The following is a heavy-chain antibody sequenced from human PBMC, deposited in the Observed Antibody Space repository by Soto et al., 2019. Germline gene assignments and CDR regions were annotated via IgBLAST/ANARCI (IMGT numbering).Heavy chain of an antibody. Sequence: GGSLRLSCAASGFTFSSYAMSWVRQAPGKGLEWVSAISGSGGSTYYADSVKGRFTISRDNSKNTLYLQMNSLRAEDTAVYYCAKDRDGRLGFWSGYPEYFQHWGQGTLVTVSS. J-gene: IGHJ1*01. CDR2: ISGSGGST. D-gene: IGHD3-3*01. CDR1: GFTFSSYA. CDR3: AKDRDGRLGFWSGYPEYFQH. V-gene: IGHV3-23*01.